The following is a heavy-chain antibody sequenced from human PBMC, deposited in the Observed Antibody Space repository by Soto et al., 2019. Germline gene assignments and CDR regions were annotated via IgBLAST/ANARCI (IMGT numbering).Heavy chain of an antibody. CDR3: AGRYGYCFDY. CDR2: IYYSGST. Sequence: QVQLQESGPGLVKPSETLSLTCTVSGGSSSSYYWSWIRQPPGKGLEWIGYIYYSGSTNYNPSLQRRVTISVHTSKNQFSVKLSSVTAADTAVYYCAGRYGYCFDYWGQGTLVTVSS. V-gene: IGHV4-59*08. D-gene: IGHD1-20*01. J-gene: IGHJ4*02. CDR1: GGSSSSYY.